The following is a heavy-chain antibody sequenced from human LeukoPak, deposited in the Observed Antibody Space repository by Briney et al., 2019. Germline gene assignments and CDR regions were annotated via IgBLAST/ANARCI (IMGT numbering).Heavy chain of an antibody. J-gene: IGHJ4*02. CDR3: ARDPLGATIDY. Sequence: SETLSLTCTVSGYSISSGYYWGWIRQPPGKGLEWIGSIYHSGSTYYNPSLKSRVTISVDTFKNQFSLKLSSVTAADTAVYYCARDPLGATIDYWGQGTLVTVSS. V-gene: IGHV4-38-2*02. CDR1: GYSISSGYY. D-gene: IGHD1-26*01. CDR2: IYHSGST.